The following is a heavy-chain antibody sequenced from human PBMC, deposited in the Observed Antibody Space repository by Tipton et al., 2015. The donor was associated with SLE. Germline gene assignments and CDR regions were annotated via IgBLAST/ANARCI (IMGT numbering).Heavy chain of an antibody. V-gene: IGHV4-61*01. J-gene: IGHJ4*02. D-gene: IGHD3-10*01. CDR3: ARGGRGAKTDY. Sequence: TLSLTCTVSGGSVSSGSYYWSWIRQPPGKGLEWIGYIYYSGSTNYNPSLKSRVTISVDTSKNQFSLKLSSVTAADTAAYYCARGGRGAKTDYWGQGTLVTVSS. CDR1: GGSVSSGSYY. CDR2: IYYSGST.